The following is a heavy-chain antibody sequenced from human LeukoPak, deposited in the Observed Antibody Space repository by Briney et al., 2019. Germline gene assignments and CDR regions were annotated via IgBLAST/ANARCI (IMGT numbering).Heavy chain of an antibody. CDR2: IIPIFGTA. CDR1: GGTFSSYA. Sequence: SVKVSCKASGGTFSSYAISWVRQAPGQGLEWMGGIIPIFGTANYAQKFQGRVTITTDESTSTAYMELSSLRSEDTAVYYCARCGSGFPSGYSPYNWFDPWGQGTLVTVSS. V-gene: IGHV1-69*05. D-gene: IGHD3-22*01. J-gene: IGHJ5*02. CDR3: ARCGSGFPSGYSPYNWFDP.